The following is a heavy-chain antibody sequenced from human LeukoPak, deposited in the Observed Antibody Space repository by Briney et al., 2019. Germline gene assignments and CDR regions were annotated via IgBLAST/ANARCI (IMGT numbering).Heavy chain of an antibody. J-gene: IGHJ4*02. CDR3: ARDFVFGNSFDY. V-gene: IGHV1-18*01. D-gene: IGHD4-23*01. Sequence: ASVKVSCKASGYTFTSHSITWVRQAPGQGLEWMGWISAYNGDTKYAQKTQGRVTMTTDASTSTAYMELRSLRSDDTAVYYCARDFVFGNSFDYWGQGTLVTVSS. CDR2: ISAYNGDT. CDR1: GYTFTSHS.